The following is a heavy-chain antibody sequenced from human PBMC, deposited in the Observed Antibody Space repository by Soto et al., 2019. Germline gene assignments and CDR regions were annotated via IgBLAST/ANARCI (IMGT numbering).Heavy chain of an antibody. Sequence: SETLSLTCTVSGGSINSGDYYWSWIRQHPGKGLEWIGYIYYSGSTYYNPSLKSRVTISVDTSKNQFSLKLSSVTAADTAVYYCARRPYSGSLMGAFDIWGQGTMVTVSS. V-gene: IGHV4-31*03. CDR2: IYYSGST. J-gene: IGHJ3*02. CDR3: ARRPYSGSLMGAFDI. D-gene: IGHD1-26*01. CDR1: GGSINSGDYY.